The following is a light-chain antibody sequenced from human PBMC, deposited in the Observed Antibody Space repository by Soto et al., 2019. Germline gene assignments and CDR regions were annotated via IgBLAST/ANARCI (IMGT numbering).Light chain of an antibody. V-gene: IGLV2-8*01. CDR3: ASYAVSSVV. Sequence: QTVVTQPPSASGSPGQSVTISCTGTSSDIGGYNYISWYQQQPGKAPKLMIYEVSKRPSGVPDRFSASKSGNTASLTVSGLQAEDEADYYCASYAVSSVVFGGGTKVTVL. CDR1: SSDIGGYNY. CDR2: EVS. J-gene: IGLJ2*01.